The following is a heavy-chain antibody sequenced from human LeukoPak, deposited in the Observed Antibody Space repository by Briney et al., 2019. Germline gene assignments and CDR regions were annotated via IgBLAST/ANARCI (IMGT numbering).Heavy chain of an antibody. CDR2: INPNSGAT. V-gene: IGHV1-2*02. CDR1: GYTFTGYH. Sequence: ASVKVSCKASGYTFTGYHMHWVRQAPGQGLEWMAWINPNSGATDYAQKFQGRVTMTRDTSTSTAYMELSRLRSDDTAVYYCARLNGNHIDYWGQGTLVTVSS. CDR3: ARLNGNHIDY. D-gene: IGHD1-14*01. J-gene: IGHJ4*02.